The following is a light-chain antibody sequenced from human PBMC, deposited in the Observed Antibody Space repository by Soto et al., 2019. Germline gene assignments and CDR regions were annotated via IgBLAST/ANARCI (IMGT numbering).Light chain of an antibody. V-gene: IGLV2-14*03. CDR3: SSYTTSNTRQIV. Sequence: QSALTQPASVSGSPGQSITLSCTGTSSDVGGYNYVSWYQHHPGKAPKLIIYDVTSRPSGVSIRFSGSKSDNTASLTISGLQPEDEADYHCSSYTTSNTRQIVFGTGTKLTVL. J-gene: IGLJ1*01. CDR2: DVT. CDR1: SSDVGGYNY.